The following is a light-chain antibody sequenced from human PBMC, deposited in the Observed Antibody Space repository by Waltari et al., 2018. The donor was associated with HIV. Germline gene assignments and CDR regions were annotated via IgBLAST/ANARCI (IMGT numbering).Light chain of an antibody. J-gene: IGKJ5*01. V-gene: IGKV1-12*01. CDR3: QQADSFPGT. Sequence: DIQLTQSPSSVSASVGDSVTITCRASQDISTWLAWYQQKPGKAPRRLIYAASTLQSGVPSRFRGSGSATDFTLTINSAQPEDFATYYCQQADSFPGTFGQGTRLDFK. CDR1: QDISTW. CDR2: AAS.